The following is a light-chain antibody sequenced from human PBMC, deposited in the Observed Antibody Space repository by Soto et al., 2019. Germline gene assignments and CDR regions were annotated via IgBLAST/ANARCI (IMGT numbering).Light chain of an antibody. J-gene: IGKJ2*01. CDR3: QRYGSSPPFT. CDR1: QRVSSSY. V-gene: IGKV3-20*01. Sequence: EIVLTQSPGTLSLSPGERATLSCRASQRVSSSYLAWYQQKPGQAPRLLIYGASNRATGIPDRFSGSGSGTDFTLTISRLEPEDFAVYFCQRYGSSPPFTFGQGTKVDIK. CDR2: GAS.